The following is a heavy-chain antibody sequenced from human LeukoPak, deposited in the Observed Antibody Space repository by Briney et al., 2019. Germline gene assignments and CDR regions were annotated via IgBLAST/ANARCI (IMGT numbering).Heavy chain of an antibody. CDR1: GGSISSYY. CDR2: IYTSGST. J-gene: IGHJ5*02. CDR3: ARDKEYYGSGNWFDP. D-gene: IGHD3-10*01. Sequence: SETLSLTCTVSGGSISSYYWSWIRQPAGKGLEWIGRIYTSGSTNYNPSLKSRVTMSEDTSKNQFSLKLSSVTAADTAVYYCARDKEYYGSGNWFDPWGQGTLVTVSS. V-gene: IGHV4-4*07.